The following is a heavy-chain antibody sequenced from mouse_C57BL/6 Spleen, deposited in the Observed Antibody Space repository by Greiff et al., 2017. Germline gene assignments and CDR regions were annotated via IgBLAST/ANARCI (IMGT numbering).Heavy chain of an antibody. V-gene: IGHV2-6-1*01. CDR3: ARHEILFYYAMDY. CDR1: GFSLTSYG. Sequence: VKLMESGPGLVAPSQSLSITCTVSGFSLTSYGVHWVRQPPGKGLEWLVVIWSDGSTTYNSALKSRLSISKDNSKSQVFLKMNSHQTDDTAMYYCARHEILFYYAMDYWGQGTSVTVSS. J-gene: IGHJ4*01. CDR2: IWSDGST.